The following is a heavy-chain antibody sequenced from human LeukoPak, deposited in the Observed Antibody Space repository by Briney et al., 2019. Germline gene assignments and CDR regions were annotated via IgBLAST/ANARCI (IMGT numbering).Heavy chain of an antibody. CDR3: ARDTSGWYYFDY. CDR2: IYSGGST. V-gene: IGHV3-53*01. J-gene: IGHJ4*02. Sequence: PGGSLRLSCAASGFTVSSNYMSWVRQAPGKGLEWVSVIYSGGSTYYADSVKGRFTISRDSSKNTLYLQMNSLRDEDTAVYYCARDTSGWYYFDYWGQGTLVTVSS. D-gene: IGHD6-19*01. CDR1: GFTVSSNY.